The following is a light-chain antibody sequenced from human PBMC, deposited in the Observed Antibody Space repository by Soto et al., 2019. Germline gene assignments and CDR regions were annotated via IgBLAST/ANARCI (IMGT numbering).Light chain of an antibody. CDR3: QQSYSTPRT. CDR2: AAS. V-gene: IGKV1-39*01. CDR1: QSITNY. Sequence: DIQMTQSPSSLSASVGDRVTITCRANQSITNYLNWYQQKPGKAPQLLIYAASSLQSGVPSRFSGSGSGTDFTLTISSLQPEDFATYYCQQSYSTPRTFGQGTKVEIK. J-gene: IGKJ1*01.